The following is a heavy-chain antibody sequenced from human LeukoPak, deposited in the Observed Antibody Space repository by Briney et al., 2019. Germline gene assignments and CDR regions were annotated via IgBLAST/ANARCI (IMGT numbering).Heavy chain of an antibody. D-gene: IGHD2-15*01. CDR2: IYHSGST. J-gene: IGHJ4*02. CDR3: AILPTGYCSGGSCYRDY. CDR1: GGSISSSNW. Sequence: SETLSLTCAVSGGSISSSNWWSWVRQPPGQGLEWIGEIYHSGSTNYNPSLKSRVTISVDKSKNHFSLKLSSVTAADTAVYYCAILPTGYCSGGSCYRDYWGQGTLVTVSS. V-gene: IGHV4-4*02.